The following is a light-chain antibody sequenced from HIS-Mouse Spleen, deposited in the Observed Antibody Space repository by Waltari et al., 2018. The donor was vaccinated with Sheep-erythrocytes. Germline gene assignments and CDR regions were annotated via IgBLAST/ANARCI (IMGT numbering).Light chain of an antibody. CDR2: EDS. J-gene: IGLJ2*01. Sequence: LTQPPSVSVSLGQTARITCSGDALPKKYAYWYQQKSGQAPVLVIYEDSKRPSGIPERFSGSSSGTMATLTISGAQVEDEADYYCYSTDSSGNHRVFGGGTKLTVL. CDR1: ALPKKY. V-gene: IGLV3-10*01. CDR3: YSTDSSGNHRV.